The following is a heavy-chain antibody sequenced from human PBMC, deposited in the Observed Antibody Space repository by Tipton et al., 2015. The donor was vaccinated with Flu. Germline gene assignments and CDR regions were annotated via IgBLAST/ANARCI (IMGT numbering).Heavy chain of an antibody. J-gene: IGHJ6*02. CDR2: IYYSGST. V-gene: IGHV4-59*01. D-gene: IGHD5/OR15-5a*01. CDR3: ARGVYRLSGMDV. CDR1: GGSISNDY. Sequence: TLSLTCTVSGGSISNDYWSWVRQPPGKGLEWVGNIYYSGSTNYIPALKSRVTISVDRSKNQFSLKLSSVTAADTAVYYCARGVYRLSGMDVWGQGTTVTVSS.